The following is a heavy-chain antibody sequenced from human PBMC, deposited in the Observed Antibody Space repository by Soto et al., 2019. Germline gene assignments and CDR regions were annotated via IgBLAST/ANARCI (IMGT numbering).Heavy chain of an antibody. D-gene: IGHD2-2*01. J-gene: IGHJ4*02. CDR2: IKGKTDGGTA. CDR3: TTDSSTSDY. Sequence: GGSLRLSCAASGITFTNAWMSWVRQAPGKGLEWVGRIKGKTDGGTADYAAPVKGRFTISRDESKNTLYLQMNSLKTEDTAVYYCTTDSSTSDYWGQGTLVTVSS. CDR1: GITFTNAW. V-gene: IGHV3-15*01.